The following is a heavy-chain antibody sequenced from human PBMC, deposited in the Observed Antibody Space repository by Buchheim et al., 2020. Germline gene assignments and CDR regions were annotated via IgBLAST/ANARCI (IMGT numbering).Heavy chain of an antibody. J-gene: IGHJ4*02. D-gene: IGHD2/OR15-2a*01. CDR2: IKEDGTEV. CDR3: VRFGIVPPIYYFDY. Sequence: EVQLVESGGGLAQPGGSLRLSCAASGFTFSNYWMSWVRQAPGKGLEWVANIKEDGTEVHFVDSVKGRFFISRDKARKSLYLQLNSLRVEDSAMYYCVRFGIVPPIYYFDYWGQGT. V-gene: IGHV3-7*01. CDR1: GFTFSNYW.